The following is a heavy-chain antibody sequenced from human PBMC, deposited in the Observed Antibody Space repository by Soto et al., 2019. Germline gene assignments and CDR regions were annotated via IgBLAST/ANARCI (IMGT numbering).Heavy chain of an antibody. Sequence: PGGSLRLSCAASGFTFSSYSMNWVRQAPGKGLEWVSSMSSSSNYIYYADSAKGRFTISRDNAKNSLYLQMNSLRAEDTAVYYCARVHAAAGIDAFDIWGQGTMVTVSS. J-gene: IGHJ3*02. D-gene: IGHD6-13*01. CDR3: ARVHAAAGIDAFDI. CDR2: MSSSSNYI. V-gene: IGHV3-21*01. CDR1: GFTFSSYS.